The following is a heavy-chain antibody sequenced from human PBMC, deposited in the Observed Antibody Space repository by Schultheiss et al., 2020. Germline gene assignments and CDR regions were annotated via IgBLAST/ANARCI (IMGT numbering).Heavy chain of an antibody. CDR1: GYSISSGYY. J-gene: IGHJ6*02. D-gene: IGHD2-21*02. V-gene: IGHV4-38-2*02. CDR2: IYHSGST. Sequence: SETLSLTCTVSGYSISSGYYWGWIRQPPGKGLEWIGSIYHSGSTYYNPSLKSRVTISVDTSKNQFSLKLSSVTAADTAVYYCAREGGSALVTYYYYGMDVWGQGTTVTVSS. CDR3: AREGGSALVTYYYYGMDV.